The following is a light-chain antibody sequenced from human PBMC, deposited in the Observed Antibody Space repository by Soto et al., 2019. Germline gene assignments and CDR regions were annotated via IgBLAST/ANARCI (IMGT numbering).Light chain of an antibody. CDR1: SSNIGNST. Sequence: SVLTQAPSASGTPGQRVTISCSGSSSNIGNSTVNWYQQFPGTAPKLLIYANNRRPSGVPDRFSGSKSGTSASLAISGLQSEDEADYHCAAWDDSLNGYVFGAGTKVTVL. J-gene: IGLJ1*01. V-gene: IGLV1-44*01. CDR2: ANN. CDR3: AAWDDSLNGYV.